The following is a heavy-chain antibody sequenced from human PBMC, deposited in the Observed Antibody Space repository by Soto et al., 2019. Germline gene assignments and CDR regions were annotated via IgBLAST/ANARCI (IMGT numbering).Heavy chain of an antibody. CDR2: ISGSSDTI. D-gene: IGHD6-13*01. J-gene: IGHJ6*02. Sequence: EVQLVESGGGLVQPGGSLRLSCAASGFTLSSYNMNWVRQAPGKGLEWVSYISGSSDTIYYADSVKGRFTISRDNAKNSLYLQIANLRDEDTAVYYCARDHGGSTWFVGIYYYFGVDVWGQGTTVTVSS. CDR3: ARDHGGSTWFVGIYYYFGVDV. CDR1: GFTLSSYN. V-gene: IGHV3-48*02.